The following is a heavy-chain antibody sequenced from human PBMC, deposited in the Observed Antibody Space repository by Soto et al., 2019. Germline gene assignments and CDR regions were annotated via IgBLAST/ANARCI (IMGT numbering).Heavy chain of an antibody. D-gene: IGHD2-2*01. CDR1: GYTFTSYG. V-gene: IGHV1-18*04. CDR2: ISAYNGNT. Sequence: QVQLVQSGAEVKKPGASVKVSCKASGYTFTSYGISWVRQAPGQGLEWMGWISAYNGNTNYAQKLQGRVTMTTDTSTSTAYMERRSLRSDDTAVYYWARRGTSSTSLKNYYYYGMDVWGQGTTVTVSS. CDR3: ARRGTSSTSLKNYYYYGMDV. J-gene: IGHJ6*02.